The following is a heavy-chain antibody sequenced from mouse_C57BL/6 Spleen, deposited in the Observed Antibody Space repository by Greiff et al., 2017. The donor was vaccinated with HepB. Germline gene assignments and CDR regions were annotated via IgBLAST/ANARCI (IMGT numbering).Heavy chain of an antibody. D-gene: IGHD1-1*01. J-gene: IGHJ2*01. Sequence: QVQLQQSGAELVKPGASVKISCKASGYAFSSYWMNWVKQRPGKGLEWIGQIYPGDGDTNYNGKFKGKATLTADKSSSTAYMQLSSLTSEDSAVYFCARSITTVGARDWGQGTTLTVSS. CDR1: GYAFSSYW. V-gene: IGHV1-80*01. CDR2: IYPGDGDT. CDR3: ARSITTVGARD.